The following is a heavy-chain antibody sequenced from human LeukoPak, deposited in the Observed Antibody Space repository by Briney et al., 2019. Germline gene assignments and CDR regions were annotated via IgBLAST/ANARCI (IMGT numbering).Heavy chain of an antibody. J-gene: IGHJ3*02. CDR2: ISSSSSYI. D-gene: IGHD1-26*01. Sequence: GGSLRLSCAASGFTFSIYAMSWVRQAPGKGLEWVSSISSSSSYIYYADSVKGRFTISRDNAKNSLYLQMNSLRAEDTAVYYCAREKARKWEVFNDAFDIWGQGTMVTVSS. CDR3: AREKARKWEVFNDAFDI. CDR1: GFTFSIYA. V-gene: IGHV3-21*01.